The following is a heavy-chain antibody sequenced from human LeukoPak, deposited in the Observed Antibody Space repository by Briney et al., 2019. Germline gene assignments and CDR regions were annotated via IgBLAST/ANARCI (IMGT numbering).Heavy chain of an antibody. CDR2: ISGSGENA. Sequence: PGGSLRLSCAASGFTFSNYAMSWVRRAPGKGLEWVSAISGSGENAYYADSVKGRSTISRDNSKNTLYLQMNSLRAEDTAVYYCAGPGYCSGGSCYYYYYMDVWGKGTTVTVSS. J-gene: IGHJ6*03. V-gene: IGHV3-23*01. CDR3: AGPGYCSGGSCYYYYYMDV. CDR1: GFTFSNYA. D-gene: IGHD2-15*01.